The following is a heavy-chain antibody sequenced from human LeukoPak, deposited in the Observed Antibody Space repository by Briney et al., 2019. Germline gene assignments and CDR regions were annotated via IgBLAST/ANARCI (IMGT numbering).Heavy chain of an antibody. CDR2: ISWNSGSI. J-gene: IGHJ3*02. D-gene: IGHD3-22*01. CDR1: GFTFDDYA. CDR3: AEDIRRSIGVVIADGAFDI. V-gene: IGHV3-9*01. Sequence: GGSLRLSCAASGFTFDDYAMHWVRQAPGKGLEWVSGISWNSGSIGYADSVKGRFTISRDNAKNSLYLQMNSLRAEDTALYYCAEDIRRSIGVVIADGAFDIWGQGTMVTVSS.